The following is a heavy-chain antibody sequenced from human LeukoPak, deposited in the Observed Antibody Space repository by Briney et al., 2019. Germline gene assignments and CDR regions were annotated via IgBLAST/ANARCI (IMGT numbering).Heavy chain of an antibody. D-gene: IGHD3-16*01. Sequence: ASVKVSCKAFGYTFTSYGISWVRQAPGQGLEWMGWISAYNGNTNYAQKLQGRVTMTTDTSTNTAYMELRSLRSDDTAVYYCARGSGGNYYYYGMDVWGQGTTVTVSS. CDR1: GYTFTSYG. CDR2: ISAYNGNT. V-gene: IGHV1-18*01. CDR3: ARGSGGNYYYYGMDV. J-gene: IGHJ6*02.